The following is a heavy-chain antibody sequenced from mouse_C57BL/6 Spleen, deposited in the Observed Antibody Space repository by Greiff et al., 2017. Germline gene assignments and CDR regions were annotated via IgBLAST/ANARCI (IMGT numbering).Heavy chain of an antibody. J-gene: IGHJ1*03. CDR3: TYYYGRSHGYFDV. V-gene: IGHV6-3*01. D-gene: IGHD1-1*01. CDR1: GFTFSNYW. Sequence: EVKLEESGGGLVQPGGSMKLSCVASGFTFSNYWMNWVRQSPEKGLEWVAQIRLKSDNYATHYAESVKGRFTISRADSKSSVYQQKNNIRAEDTGVYYCTYYYGRSHGYFDVWGKGTTVTVSS. CDR2: IRLKSDNYAT.